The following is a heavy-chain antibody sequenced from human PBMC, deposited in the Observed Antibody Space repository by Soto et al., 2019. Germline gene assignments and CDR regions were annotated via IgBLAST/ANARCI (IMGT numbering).Heavy chain of an antibody. J-gene: IGHJ1*01. CDR1: GGTISSSSYY. CDR3: ARASDPGPFWNGYYRCGIGF. V-gene: IGHV4-39*01. CDR2: FYYSGRP. Sequence: PSETLSLTCTVSGGTISSSSYYWCWIRQRPGKGWDWIGGFYYSGRPYYNPSLKSRVTISVDTSKNQSSLKLSSVPAADTAVYYCARASDPGPFWNGYYRCGIGFWGQGPLVTVSS. D-gene: IGHD3-3*01.